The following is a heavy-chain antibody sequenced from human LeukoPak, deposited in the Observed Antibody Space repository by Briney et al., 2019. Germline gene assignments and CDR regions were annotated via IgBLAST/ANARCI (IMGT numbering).Heavy chain of an antibody. Sequence: GGPLRLSCAASGFTYSSYATSWVRQAPGKGLEWVSAISGSGGSTYYADSVKGRFTISRDHSKNTLYLQMNSLRAEDTAVYYCAKSIVSRITIFGVVIANFDYWGQGTLVTVSS. CDR2: ISGSGGST. D-gene: IGHD3-3*01. CDR3: AKSIVSRITIFGVVIANFDY. J-gene: IGHJ4*02. V-gene: IGHV3-23*01. CDR1: GFTYSSYA.